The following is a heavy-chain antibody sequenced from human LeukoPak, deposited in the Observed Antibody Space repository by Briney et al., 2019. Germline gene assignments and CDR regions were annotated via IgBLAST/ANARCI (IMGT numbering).Heavy chain of an antibody. Sequence: SETLSLTCAVYGGSFSGHYWSWIRQPPGKGLEWIGEINHSGSTNYNPSLKSRVTISVDTSKNQFSLKLSSVTAADTAVYYCARVQLVNLDWFDPWGQGTLVTVSS. V-gene: IGHV4-34*01. D-gene: IGHD6-6*01. CDR3: ARVQLVNLDWFDP. CDR1: GGSFSGHY. CDR2: INHSGST. J-gene: IGHJ5*02.